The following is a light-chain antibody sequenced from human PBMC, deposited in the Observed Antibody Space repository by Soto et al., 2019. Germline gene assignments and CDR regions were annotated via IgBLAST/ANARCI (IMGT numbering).Light chain of an antibody. V-gene: IGKV3-11*01. CDR2: DIS. Sequence: EIVLTQSPGTLSLSPGERATLSCRASQSVSGYLAWYQQKPGQAPRLLIYDISKRATGIPARFSGSGSATDFTLTISSLEPEDFAVYYCQHRSSWPITFGQGTRLENK. J-gene: IGKJ5*01. CDR1: QSVSGY. CDR3: QHRSSWPIT.